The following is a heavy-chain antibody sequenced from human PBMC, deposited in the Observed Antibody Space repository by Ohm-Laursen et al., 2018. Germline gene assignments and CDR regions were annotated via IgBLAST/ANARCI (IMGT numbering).Heavy chain of an antibody. CDR2: IYHSGST. CDR3: ARGIGTYYDFWSGGLGAHNNWFDP. Sequence: SETLSLTCAVSGYSISSGYYWGWIRQPPGKGLEWIGSIYHSGSTYYNPSLKSRVTISVDTSKNHFSLKLSSVTAADTAVYYCARGIGTYYDFWSGGLGAHNNWFDPWSQGTLVTVSS. CDR1: GYSISSGYY. J-gene: IGHJ5*02. D-gene: IGHD3-3*01. V-gene: IGHV4-38-2*01.